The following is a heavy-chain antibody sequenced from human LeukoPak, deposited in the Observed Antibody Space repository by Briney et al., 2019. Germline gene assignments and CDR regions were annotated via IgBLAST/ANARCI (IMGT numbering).Heavy chain of an antibody. J-gene: IGHJ4*02. V-gene: IGHV3-23*01. CDR3: AKGGSSSWDYFDS. D-gene: IGHD6-13*01. CDR2: LTPSGSST. CDR1: GFTFSSYG. Sequence: GGSLRLSCAASGFTFSSYGMSWVRQAPGKGLEWVSALTPSGSSTYYADSVKGRFTYSRDNSKNTLYLQMNILRVEDTAIYYCAKGGSSSWDYFDSWGQGTLVTVSP.